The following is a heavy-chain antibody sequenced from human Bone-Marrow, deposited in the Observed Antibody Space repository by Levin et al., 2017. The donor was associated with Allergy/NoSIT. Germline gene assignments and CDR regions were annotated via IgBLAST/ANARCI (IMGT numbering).Heavy chain of an antibody. CDR3: AKDRGSGPHNYGMDV. D-gene: IGHD3-16*01. CDR2: ISWNSGSK. V-gene: IGHV3-9*01. CDR1: GFSFDDYA. Sequence: PGGSLRLSCAASGFSFDDYAMRWVRQAPGKGLEWVSGISWNSGSKAYADSVKGRFTISRDNAKNYLYLQMNSLRAEDTALYDCAKDRGSGPHNYGMDVWGQGTTVAV. J-gene: IGHJ6*02.